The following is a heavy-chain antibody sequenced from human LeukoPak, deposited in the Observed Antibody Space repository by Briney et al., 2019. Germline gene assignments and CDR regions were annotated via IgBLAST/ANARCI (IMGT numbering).Heavy chain of an antibody. CDR2: ISWNSGSI. Sequence: GGSLRLSCAASGFTFSSYAMSWVRQAPGKGLEWVSGISWNSGSIGYADSVKGRFTISRDNAKNSLYLQMNSLRAEDTAVYYCARGITGGTASLGYWGQGTLVTVSS. D-gene: IGHD2-15*01. V-gene: IGHV3-20*04. CDR3: ARGITGGTASLGY. J-gene: IGHJ4*02. CDR1: GFTFSSYA.